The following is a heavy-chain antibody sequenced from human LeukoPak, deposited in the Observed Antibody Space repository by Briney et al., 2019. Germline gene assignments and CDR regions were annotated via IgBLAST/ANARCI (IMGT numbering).Heavy chain of an antibody. CDR2: ISGSGDNT. V-gene: IGHV3-23*01. J-gene: IGHJ4*02. D-gene: IGHD3-22*01. Sequence: GRSLRLSCAASGFTFSSYAMHWVRQAPGKGLEWVSGISGSGDNTYYADSVKGRFTISRDNSKNTLYVQVNSLGTEDTAAYYCAKGSYYDSSGSFYFDYWGQGTLVTVSS. CDR1: GFTFSSYA. CDR3: AKGSYYDSSGSFYFDY.